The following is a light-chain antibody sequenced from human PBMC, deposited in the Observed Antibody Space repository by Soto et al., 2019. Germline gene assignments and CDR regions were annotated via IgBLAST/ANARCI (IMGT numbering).Light chain of an antibody. Sequence: QSALTQSPSASGTPGQRVTISCSGSSSNIGSNTVNWYQQLPGTAPKLLIYSNNQRPSGVPDRFSGSKSGTSASLAISGLQSEDEADYYCAAWDDSLNVVVFGGGTKLTVL. J-gene: IGLJ2*01. CDR2: SNN. CDR3: AAWDDSLNVVV. CDR1: SSNIGSNT. V-gene: IGLV1-44*01.